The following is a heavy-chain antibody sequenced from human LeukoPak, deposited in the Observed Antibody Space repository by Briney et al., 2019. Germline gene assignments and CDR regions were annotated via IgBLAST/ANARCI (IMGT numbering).Heavy chain of an antibody. CDR2: ISSSSSTM. Sequence: GGSLRLSCAASGFTFSSYSMNWVRQAPGKGLAWISFISSSSSTMYYADSVNGRFTISRDNAKNSLYLQMNSLRAEDTAVYYCVRPDYYYGAGSYGGDYWGQGTLVTVSS. V-gene: IGHV3-48*01. CDR1: GFTFSSYS. CDR3: VRPDYYYGAGSYGGDY. J-gene: IGHJ4*02. D-gene: IGHD3-10*01.